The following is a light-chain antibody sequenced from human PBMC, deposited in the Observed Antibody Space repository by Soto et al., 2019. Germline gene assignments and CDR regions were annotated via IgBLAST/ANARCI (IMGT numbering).Light chain of an antibody. J-gene: IGKJ2*01. V-gene: IGKV3-11*01. CDR3: QQRSNWPRT. CDR1: QSVSSY. CDR2: DAS. Sequence: EIVLTQSPATLSLSPGERATLSYRASQSVSSYLAWYQQKPGQAPRLLSYDASNWATGIPARFSGSGSGKDFTLTIRSLETEDFAVYFCQQRSNWPRTFGQGTKLEIK.